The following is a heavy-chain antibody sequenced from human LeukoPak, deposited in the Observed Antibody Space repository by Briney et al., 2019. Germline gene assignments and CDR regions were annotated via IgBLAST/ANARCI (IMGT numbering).Heavy chain of an antibody. Sequence: PGGSLRLSCAASGFTFSGSAMHWVRQASGKGLEWVGRIRSKANSYATAYAASVKGRFTISRDDSKNTAYLQMNSLKTEDTAVYYCTRPRYCYGPDYWGQGTLVTVSS. CDR3: TRPRYCYGPDY. CDR1: GFTFSGSA. CDR2: IRSKANSYAT. D-gene: IGHD5-18*01. V-gene: IGHV3-73*01. J-gene: IGHJ4*02.